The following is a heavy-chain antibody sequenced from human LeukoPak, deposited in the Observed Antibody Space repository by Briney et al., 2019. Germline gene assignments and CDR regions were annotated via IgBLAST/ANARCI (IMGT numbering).Heavy chain of an antibody. V-gene: IGHV1-2*02. D-gene: IGHD2-2*02. CDR3: ARLNIPMGTFDY. CDR1: GHTFTGYY. J-gene: IGHJ4*02. CDR2: INPDSGGT. Sequence: ASVKVSCKASGHTFTGYYMHWVRQAPGQGLEWMGWINPDSGGTNYAQKFQGRVTMTRDTSISTAYMELSRLTSDDTAVYFCARLNIPMGTFDYWGQGTLVTVSS.